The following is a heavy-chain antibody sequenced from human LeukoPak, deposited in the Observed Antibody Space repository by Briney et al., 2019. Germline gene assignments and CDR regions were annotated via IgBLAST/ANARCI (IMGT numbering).Heavy chain of an antibody. Sequence: PGGSLRLSCAASGFTFSSYSMNWVRQAPGKGLEWVSSISSSSSYIYYADSVKGRFTISRDNAKNSLYLQMNSLRAEDTAVYYWARIAGSSDGFDIWGQGTMVTVSS. CDR3: ARIAGSSDGFDI. D-gene: IGHD3-10*01. CDR2: ISSSSSYI. J-gene: IGHJ3*02. CDR1: GFTFSSYS. V-gene: IGHV3-21*01.